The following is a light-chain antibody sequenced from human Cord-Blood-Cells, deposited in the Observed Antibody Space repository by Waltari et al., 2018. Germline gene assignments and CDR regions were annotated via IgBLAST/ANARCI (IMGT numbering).Light chain of an antibody. CDR1: SSDVGSYNL. CDR2: EVS. Sequence: QSALTQPASVSGSPGQSITISCTGTSSDVGSYNLVSWYQQHPGKAPNRMIYEVSKRPSGVSNLFSGSKSGNTASLTSSGLQAEDAADYYCCSYAGSSTWVFGGGTKLTVL. J-gene: IGLJ3*02. V-gene: IGLV2-23*02. CDR3: CSYAGSSTWV.